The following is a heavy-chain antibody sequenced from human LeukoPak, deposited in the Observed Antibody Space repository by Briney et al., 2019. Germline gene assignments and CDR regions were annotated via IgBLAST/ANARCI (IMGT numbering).Heavy chain of an antibody. CDR1: GFTFSSYG. V-gene: IGHV3-30*02. CDR2: IRYDGSNK. J-gene: IGHJ4*02. D-gene: IGHD3-10*01. Sequence: GGSLRLSCAASGFTFSSYGMHWVRQAPGKGLEWVAFIRYDGSNKYYADFVKGRFTISRDNSKNTLYLQMNSLRAEDTAVYYCAKDYYGSGSLFDYWGQGTLVTVSS. CDR3: AKDYYGSGSLFDY.